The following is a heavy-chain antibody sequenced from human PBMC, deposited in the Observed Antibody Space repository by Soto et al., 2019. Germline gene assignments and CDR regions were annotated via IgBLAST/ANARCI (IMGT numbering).Heavy chain of an antibody. J-gene: IGHJ4*02. Sequence: EVQLVETGGGLVQPGGSLRLSCAASGFTVFNNYMSWVRQAPGEGLEWVSVIFSGGSTSYADSVTGRFTVSRDSSKNTLYLQMNSLRAEDTAVYYCATHPSSLKWGQGTLVTVSP. CDR1: GFTVFNNY. CDR3: ATHPSSLK. CDR2: IFSGGST. V-gene: IGHV3-53*02.